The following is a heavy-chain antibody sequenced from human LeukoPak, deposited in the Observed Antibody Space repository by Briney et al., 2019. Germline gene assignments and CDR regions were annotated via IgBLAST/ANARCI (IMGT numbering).Heavy chain of an antibody. Sequence: GGSLTLSCATSGFTFNVAWMNWVRQAPGKGLEWVGRSQNTGSGWTTDYGAPVKGRFTILGDDSKRTVYLQMNSLKTEDTAVYYCIRVKSWDTRFYLDSWGQGTLVTVSS. CDR3: IRVKSWDTRFYLDS. V-gene: IGHV3-15*01. CDR2: SQNTGSGWTT. D-gene: IGHD1-26*01. J-gene: IGHJ4*02. CDR1: GFTFNVAW.